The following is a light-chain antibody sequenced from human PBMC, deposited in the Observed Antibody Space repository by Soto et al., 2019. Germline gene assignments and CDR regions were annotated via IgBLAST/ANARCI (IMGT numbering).Light chain of an antibody. CDR2: KAS. J-gene: IGKJ1*01. CDR3: QQYNSYPWT. V-gene: IGKV1-5*03. Sequence: IPMTQSPSTLSASVGDRVTFTCRASQTISTWLAWYQQKPGEAPKLLIYKASTLEVGVPSRFSASGSGTEFTLTINTLQPADFATYYFQQYNSYPWTFGQGTKV. CDR1: QTISTW.